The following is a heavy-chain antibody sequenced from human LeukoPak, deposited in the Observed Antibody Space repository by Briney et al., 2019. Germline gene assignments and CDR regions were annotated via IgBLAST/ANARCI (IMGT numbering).Heavy chain of an antibody. CDR1: GGSISSGDYY. J-gene: IGHJ5*02. CDR2: IYYSGST. D-gene: IGHD2-21*02. CDR3: ARAVVVTAIPPSFVWFGP. Sequence: SETLSLTCTVSGGSISSGDYYWSWIRQPPGKGLEWIGYIYYSGSTYYNPSLKSRVTISVDTSKNQFSLKLSSVTAADTAVYYCARAVVVTAIPPSFVWFGPWGQGTLVTVSS. V-gene: IGHV4-30-4*01.